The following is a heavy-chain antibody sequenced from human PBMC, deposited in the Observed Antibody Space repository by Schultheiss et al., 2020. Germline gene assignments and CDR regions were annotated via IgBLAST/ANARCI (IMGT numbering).Heavy chain of an antibody. CDR3: ASPGRAYLGYCSGGSCYQLDY. CDR2: ISYDGSNK. CDR1: GFTFSSYA. D-gene: IGHD2-15*01. Sequence: GESLKISCAASGFTFSSYALHWVRQAPGKGLEWVAVISYDGSNKYYADSVKGRFTISRDNSKNTLYLQMNSLRAEDTAVYYCASPGRAYLGYCSGGSCYQLDYWGQGTLVTVSS. V-gene: IGHV3-30-3*01. J-gene: IGHJ4*02.